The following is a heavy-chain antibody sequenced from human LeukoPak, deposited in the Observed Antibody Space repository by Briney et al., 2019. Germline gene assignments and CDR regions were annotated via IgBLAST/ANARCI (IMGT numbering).Heavy chain of an antibody. V-gene: IGHV3-49*04. J-gene: IGHJ4*02. CDR3: TREGAEFYDILTGYQYYFDY. D-gene: IGHD3-9*01. Sequence: GGSLRLSCAASGFSYCDYDMSWVRQAPGKGLEGVGFIRSKAYGGIPKYVASVKGRFTISRDDSKSLVYLQMNSLKPEDTALYYCTREGAEFYDILTGYQYYFDYWGQGTLVTVSS. CDR2: IRSKAYGGIP. CDR1: GFSYCDYD.